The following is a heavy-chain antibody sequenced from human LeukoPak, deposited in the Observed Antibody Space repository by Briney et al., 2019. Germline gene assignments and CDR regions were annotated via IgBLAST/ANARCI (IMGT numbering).Heavy chain of an antibody. CDR3: ARHYDSTAYSLDY. CDR2: IKQDGSQK. CDR1: GFTFSGYW. J-gene: IGHJ4*02. Sequence: PGGSLRVSCAASGFTFSGYWMTWVRQAPGKGLEWVVNIKQDGSQKFYLDSVKGRFTISRDNAKESLFLQMNSLRAEDTAVYYCARHYDSTAYSLDYWGQGTLVTVSS. D-gene: IGHD3-22*01. V-gene: IGHV3-7*01.